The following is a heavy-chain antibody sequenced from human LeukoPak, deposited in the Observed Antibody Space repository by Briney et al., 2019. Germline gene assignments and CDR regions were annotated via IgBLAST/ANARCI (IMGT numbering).Heavy chain of an antibody. V-gene: IGHV5-51*01. D-gene: IGHD6-13*01. Sequence: GESLKISCKGSGYLFPNYWIAWVRQMPGKGLEWMGIIYPGDSNTRYSPSFQGQVTISADKSISTAYLQWSSLKASDTAMYYCARHRVSLSDAFDIWGQGTMVTVSS. CDR3: ARHRVSLSDAFDI. J-gene: IGHJ3*02. CDR2: IYPGDSNT. CDR1: GYLFPNYW.